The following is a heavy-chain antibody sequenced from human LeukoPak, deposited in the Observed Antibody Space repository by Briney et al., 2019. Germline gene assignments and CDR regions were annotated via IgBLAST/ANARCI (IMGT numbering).Heavy chain of an antibody. J-gene: IGHJ4*02. CDR3: AKGGAYCGGDCYSPLDY. Sequence: SVKVSCKASGGTFSSYAISWVRQAPGQGLEWMGRIIPILGIANYAQKFQGRVTITADKSTSTAYMELSSLRSEDTAVYFCAKGGAYCGGDCYSPLDYWGQGTLVTVSS. CDR2: IIPILGIA. D-gene: IGHD2-21*02. V-gene: IGHV1-69*04. CDR1: GGTFSSYA.